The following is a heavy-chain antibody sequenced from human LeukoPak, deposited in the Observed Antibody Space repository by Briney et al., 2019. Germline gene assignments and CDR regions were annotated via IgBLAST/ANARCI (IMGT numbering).Heavy chain of an antibody. Sequence: ASVKVSCKASGYTFTSYYMHWVRQAPGQGLEWMGKINPSGGSTSYAQKFQGRVTMTRDTSTSTVYMELSSLRSEDTAVYYCARDAEMTTVTYYFDYWGQGTLVTVSS. CDR2: INPSGGST. CDR1: GYTFTSYY. V-gene: IGHV1-46*01. D-gene: IGHD4-17*01. CDR3: ARDAEMTTVTYYFDY. J-gene: IGHJ4*02.